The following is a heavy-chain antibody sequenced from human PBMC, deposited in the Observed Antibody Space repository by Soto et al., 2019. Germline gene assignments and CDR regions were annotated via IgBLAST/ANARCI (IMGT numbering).Heavy chain of an antibody. Sequence: SETLSLTXTVSGDSISDYSWSWIRQPPGKGLEWIGYIYYTGSTNYNLSLRSRVTISADTSKNQFSLNLRSVTAADTAVYYRARGAGSSSYHYDSHDFWGQGTLVTVSS. V-gene: IGHV4-59*01. CDR2: IYYTGST. CDR3: ARGAGSSSYHYDSHDF. J-gene: IGHJ4*02. D-gene: IGHD3-22*01. CDR1: GDSISDYS.